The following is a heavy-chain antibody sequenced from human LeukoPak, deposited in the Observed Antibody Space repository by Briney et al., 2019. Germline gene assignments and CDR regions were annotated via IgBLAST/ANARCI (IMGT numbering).Heavy chain of an antibody. V-gene: IGHV4-59*01. D-gene: IGHD2-15*01. CDR3: ARDRYCIGGICYSGRFDP. J-gene: IGHJ5*02. CDR2: MYYSGST. Sequence: SEALSLTCTVSGGSMNDYYWSWIRQPPGKGLGWIGYMYYSGSTNYSPSLKSRVSISIDTSKNQFSLKLSSVTAADTAVYYCARDRYCIGGICYSGRFDPWGRGTLVTVSS. CDR1: GGSMNDYY.